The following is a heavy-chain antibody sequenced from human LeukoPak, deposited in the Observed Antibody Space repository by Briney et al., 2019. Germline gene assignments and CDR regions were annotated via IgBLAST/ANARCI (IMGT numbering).Heavy chain of an antibody. J-gene: IGHJ6*03. CDR1: GFTFGSDW. Sequence: GGSLRLSCVGSGFTFGSDWMHWVRQAPGKGLVWVSRITSDGSTTSYADSVKGRFTISRDNARNTLYLQMNSLRAEDTAVYYCARDRSGSHYYLDVWGKGATVTVSS. D-gene: IGHD1-26*01. CDR2: ITSDGSTT. CDR3: ARDRSGSHYYLDV. V-gene: IGHV3-74*01.